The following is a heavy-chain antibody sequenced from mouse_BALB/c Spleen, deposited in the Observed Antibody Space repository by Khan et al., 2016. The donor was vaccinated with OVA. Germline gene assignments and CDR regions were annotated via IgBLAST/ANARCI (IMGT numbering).Heavy chain of an antibody. J-gene: IGHJ2*01. Sequence: EVQLVESGPSLVKPSQTLSLTCSVTGDSITSGYWNWIRKFPGNKFEYMGYIDYSGNTYYNPSLESRISITRDTSKNHYYLQLNSVTTEDTATYYCVSYDGYCFDYWGQGTTRTVSS. CDR1: GDSITSGY. CDR2: IDYSGNT. D-gene: IGHD1-2*01. CDR3: VSYDGYCFDY. V-gene: IGHV3-8*02.